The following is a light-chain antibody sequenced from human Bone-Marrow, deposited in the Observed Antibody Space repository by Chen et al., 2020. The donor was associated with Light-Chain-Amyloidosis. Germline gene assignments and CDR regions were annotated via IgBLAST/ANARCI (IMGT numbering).Light chain of an antibody. J-gene: IGLJ2*01. V-gene: IGLV3-25*03. CDR1: DLPMKY. Sequence: SYDLTQPPSVSVSPGPTASTTRSGDDLPMKYAYWYQQKPGQAPVLVIHRDTERPSGISERFSGASSGTTATLTISGVQAEDEADYHCQSADSSGTYEVIFGGGTKLTVL. CDR3: QSADSSGTYEVI. CDR2: RDT.